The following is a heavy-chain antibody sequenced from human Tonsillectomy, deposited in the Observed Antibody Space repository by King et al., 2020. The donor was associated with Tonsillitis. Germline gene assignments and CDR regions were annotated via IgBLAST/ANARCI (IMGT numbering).Heavy chain of an antibody. Sequence: QLVQSGAEVKKPGESLKISCQGSGYSFTTYWIGWVRQMPGKSLEWMVMIYPGDSDTGYSPSFQGQVTISAYKSISTAYLQWRSLKASDTAIYYCSRRPGMGRIGPAGAFDIWGQGTMVTVSS. J-gene: IGHJ3*02. V-gene: IGHV5-51*01. D-gene: IGHD6-13*01. CDR1: GYSFTTYW. CDR3: SRRPGMGRIGPAGAFDI. CDR2: IYPGDSDT.